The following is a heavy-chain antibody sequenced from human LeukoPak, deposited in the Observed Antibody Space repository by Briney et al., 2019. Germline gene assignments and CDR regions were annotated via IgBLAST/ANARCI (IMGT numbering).Heavy chain of an antibody. CDR2: INHSGST. V-gene: IGHV4-34*01. J-gene: IGHJ4*02. Sequence: KSSETLSLTCAVYDGSFCGSISSWIRQPPGKGLEWVGEINHSGSTNYNPSLKSRVTISVDTSKNQFSLKLSSVTAADTAVYYCARLTRGSPDYWGQGTLVTVSS. CDR3: ARLTRGSPDY. CDR1: DGSFCGSI. D-gene: IGHD2-8*02.